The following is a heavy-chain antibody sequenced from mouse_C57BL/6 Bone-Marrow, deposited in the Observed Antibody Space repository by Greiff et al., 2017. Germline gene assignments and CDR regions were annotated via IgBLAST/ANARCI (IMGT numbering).Heavy chain of an antibody. J-gene: IGHJ4*01. D-gene: IGHD2-3*01. CDR2: IYPRSGNT. CDR3: ARWGYCYYYAMDY. Sequence: QVQLQQSGAELARPGASVKLSCKASGYTFTSYGISWVKQRTGQGLEWIGEIYPRSGNTYYNEKFKGKATLTADKSSSTAYMELRSLSSEDSAVYICARWGYCYYYAMDYWGQGTSVTVSS. CDR1: GYTFTSYG. V-gene: IGHV1-81*01.